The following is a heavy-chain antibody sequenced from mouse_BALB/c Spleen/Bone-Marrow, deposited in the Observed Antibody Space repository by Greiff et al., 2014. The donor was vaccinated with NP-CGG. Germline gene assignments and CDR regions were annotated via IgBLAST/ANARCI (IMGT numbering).Heavy chain of an antibody. CDR2: ISSGGSYT. V-gene: IGHV5-6-4*01. Sequence: DVQLVESGGGLVKPGGSLKLSCAASGFTFSSYTMSWVRQTPEKRLEWVATISSGGSYTYYPDSVKGRFTISRDNAKNTLYLQMSSLKSEDTAMYYCTRDGKGNYDYAMDHWGQGTSVTVSS. CDR1: GFTFSSYT. CDR3: TRDGKGNYDYAMDH. D-gene: IGHD2-1*01. J-gene: IGHJ4*01.